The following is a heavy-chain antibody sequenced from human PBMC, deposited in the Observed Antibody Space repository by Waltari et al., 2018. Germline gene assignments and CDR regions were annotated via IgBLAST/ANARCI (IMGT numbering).Heavy chain of an antibody. D-gene: IGHD6-13*01. J-gene: IGHJ3*02. CDR3: AREKPYGAGHDAFDI. V-gene: IGHV1-69*01. CDR1: GGTFRSYA. Sequence: QVQLVQSGAEVKKPGSSVKVSCKASGGTFRSYAISWVRQAPGQGLEWMGGIIPIFGKANYAQKFQGRVTITADESTSTAYMELSSLRSEDTAVYYCAREKPYGAGHDAFDIWGQGTMVTVSS. CDR2: IIPIFGKA.